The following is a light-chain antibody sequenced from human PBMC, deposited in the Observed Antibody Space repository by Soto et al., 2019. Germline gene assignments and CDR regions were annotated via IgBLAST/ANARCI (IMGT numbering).Light chain of an antibody. CDR3: QQVHSFPLT. J-gene: IGKJ3*01. CDR1: QEITSF. V-gene: IGKV1-9*01. CDR2: ATS. Sequence: DIQVTQSPLYLSASVGDRVTITCWASQEITSFVAWYQQQPEKAPKLLIFATSRLQTGVPSRFSGSGSGTEFTLTISSLQPEDFATYYCQQVHSFPLTFGPGTKVDIK.